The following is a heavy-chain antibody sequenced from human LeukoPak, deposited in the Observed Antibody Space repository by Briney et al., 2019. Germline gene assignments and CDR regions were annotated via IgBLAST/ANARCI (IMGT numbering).Heavy chain of an antibody. J-gene: IGHJ3*02. Sequence: GGSLRLPCAASGFTFSAYAMAWVRQAPGKGLEWVSTISGSGGTTYSADSVKGRSTISRDNSKNILYLQVNSLRAGDTAVYYCAKDYYYDSSGYYYGDAFDIWGQGTMVTVSS. D-gene: IGHD3-22*01. CDR2: ISGSGGTT. CDR1: GFTFSAYA. CDR3: AKDYYYDSSGYYYGDAFDI. V-gene: IGHV3-23*01.